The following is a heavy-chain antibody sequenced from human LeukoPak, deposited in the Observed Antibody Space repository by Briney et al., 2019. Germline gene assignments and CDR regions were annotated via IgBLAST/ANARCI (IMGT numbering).Heavy chain of an antibody. CDR1: GFTFSGYW. D-gene: IGHD5-18*01. Sequence: GGSLRLSCAASGFTFSGYWMHWVRQAPGKGLVWVSRINSDGSSTNYADSVKGRFTISRDNAKNTLYLQMNTLRAEDTAEYYCARGGTYSSGLPGSWGQGTLVTVSS. J-gene: IGHJ5*02. CDR2: INSDGSST. CDR3: ARGGTYSSGLPGS. V-gene: IGHV3-74*01.